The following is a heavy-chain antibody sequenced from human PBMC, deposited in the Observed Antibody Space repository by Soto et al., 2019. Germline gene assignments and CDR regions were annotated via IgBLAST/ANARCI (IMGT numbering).Heavy chain of an antibody. D-gene: IGHD1-20*01. CDR1: GFTFSNYW. CDR3: ARDNWNTV. CDR2: IHSDGSST. Sequence: QAGGSLRLSCAASGFTFSNYWMHWVRQAPGKGLVWVSRIHSDGSSTFYADSVKGRFTISRDNAKKMVYLQMDSLRAEDTAVYYCARDNWNTVWGQGTMVTVSS. V-gene: IGHV3-74*01. J-gene: IGHJ3*01.